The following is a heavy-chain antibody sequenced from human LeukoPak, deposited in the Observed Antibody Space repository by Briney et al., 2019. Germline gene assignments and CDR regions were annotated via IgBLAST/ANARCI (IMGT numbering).Heavy chain of an antibody. D-gene: IGHD3-22*01. J-gene: IGHJ4*02. CDR1: GFTFSDYY. V-gene: IGHV3-11*06. Sequence: GGSLRLSCAASGFTFSDYYMSWIRQAPGMGLEWVSYISSSTSYTNYADSVKGRFTISRDNAKNSLYLQMNSRRAEDTDVYFCARMVGRNAMIVAYWGQGTLVTVSS. CDR2: ISSSTSYT. CDR3: ARMVGRNAMIVAY.